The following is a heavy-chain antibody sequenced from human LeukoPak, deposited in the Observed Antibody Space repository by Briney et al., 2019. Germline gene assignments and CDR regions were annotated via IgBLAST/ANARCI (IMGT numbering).Heavy chain of an antibody. CDR3: TTLAFDVHY. D-gene: IGHD2/OR15-2a*01. CDR2: MESNPAGGRV. Sequence: SGGSLRLSCAASGFTFVNAWMTWVRQAPGKGLEWVGRMESNPAGGRVDYAAPVKGRFTISRDDSRSTLYLHLNNLGAEDTAVYYCTTLAFDVHYWGRGTLITVSS. J-gene: IGHJ4*02. CDR1: GFTFVNAW. V-gene: IGHV3-15*04.